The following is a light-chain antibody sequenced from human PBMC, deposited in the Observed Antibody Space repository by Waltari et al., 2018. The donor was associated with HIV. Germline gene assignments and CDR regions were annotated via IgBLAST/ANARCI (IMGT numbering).Light chain of an antibody. CDR2: WAS. Sequence: DIVMTQSPDSLSVSLGERATINCKSSQSLLFGSNNKNRLAWYQPRPGQPPKLLISWASTRESGVPDRFSGSGSGTEFTLTINRLHAEDVAVYYCQQFSLSPPLTFGGGTKVEIK. CDR3: QQFSLSPPLT. CDR1: QSLLFGSNNKNR. J-gene: IGKJ4*01. V-gene: IGKV4-1*01.